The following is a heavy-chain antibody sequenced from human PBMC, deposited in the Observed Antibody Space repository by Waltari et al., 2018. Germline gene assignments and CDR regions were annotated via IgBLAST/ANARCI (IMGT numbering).Heavy chain of an antibody. CDR2: ISADSSFK. J-gene: IGHJ4*02. V-gene: IGHV3-11*06. CDR3: AGGGWGRDALAY. D-gene: IGHD3-16*01. Sequence: QVHLVESGGGLVKPGGSLRLSCAASGFTFRDSYMCWIRQAPGRGLEWISYISADSSFKDYTDSVKGRFTISRDNADNSLYLEMRGLRAEDTAVYYCAGGGWGRDALAYWGQGTLVTVSS. CDR1: GFTFRDSY.